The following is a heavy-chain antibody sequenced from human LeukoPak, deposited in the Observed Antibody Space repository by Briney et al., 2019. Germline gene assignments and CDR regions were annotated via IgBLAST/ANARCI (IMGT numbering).Heavy chain of an antibody. CDR1: GFTFSSYA. J-gene: IGHJ3*02. Sequence: GGSLRLSCAASGFTFSSYAMSWVRQAPGRGLEWVAVIWYDGSNKYYADSVKGRFTISRDNSKNTLYLQMNSLRAEDTAVYYCARDFFHGTPGSFDIWGQGTMVTVSS. CDR3: ARDFFHGTPGSFDI. V-gene: IGHV3-33*08. D-gene: IGHD3-9*01. CDR2: IWYDGSNK.